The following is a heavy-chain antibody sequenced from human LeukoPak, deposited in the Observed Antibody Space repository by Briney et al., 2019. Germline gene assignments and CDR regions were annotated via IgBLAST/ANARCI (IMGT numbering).Heavy chain of an antibody. CDR1: GASITSYY. J-gene: IGHJ4*02. V-gene: IGHV4-59*08. Sequence: SETLSLTCTVSGASITSYYWSWLRQPPGKGLEWIGNIYYSGTTNYNPSLKSRVTMSVDTSKNQFSLKLSSVTAADTAVFYCARHPTGYSTGWYVDWGQGTLVTVSS. D-gene: IGHD6-19*01. CDR3: ARHPTGYSTGWYVD. CDR2: IYYSGTT.